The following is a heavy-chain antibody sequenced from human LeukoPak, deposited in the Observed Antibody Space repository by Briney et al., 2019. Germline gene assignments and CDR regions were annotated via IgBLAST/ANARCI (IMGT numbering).Heavy chain of an antibody. CDR1: AYTFTTYD. J-gene: IGHJ4*02. CDR3: ARIAAPGNRRLNF. Sequence: ASVKVSCAASAYTFTTYDINWGRQAAGQGLEWMGWMNPNSGNTGNEQKFQGRVTMTRNTSISTAYMELTSLTSEDTAVYFCARIAAPGNRRLNFWGQGTLVTVSS. V-gene: IGHV1-8*01. D-gene: IGHD6-13*01. CDR2: MNPNSGNT.